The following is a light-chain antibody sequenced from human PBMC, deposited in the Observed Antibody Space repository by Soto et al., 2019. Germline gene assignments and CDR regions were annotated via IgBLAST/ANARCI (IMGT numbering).Light chain of an antibody. CDR1: SSDIGSYNL. V-gene: IGLV2-23*01. Sequence: QSALTQPASVSGSPGQSITISCTGTSSDIGSYNLVSWYQQHPGNAPKVVIYEDSKRPSGVSDRFSGSKSGNTASLTISGLQAEDEADYYCCSYAGSSTLVFGGGTKLTVL. CDR3: CSYAGSSTLV. CDR2: EDS. J-gene: IGLJ3*02.